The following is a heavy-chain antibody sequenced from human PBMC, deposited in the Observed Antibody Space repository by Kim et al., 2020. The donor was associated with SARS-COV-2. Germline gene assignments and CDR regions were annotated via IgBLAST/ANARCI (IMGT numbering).Heavy chain of an antibody. D-gene: IGHD6-13*01. CDR1: GGSFSGYY. CDR3: ARAAGSSSWYGARNWFVP. J-gene: IGHJ5*02. CDR2: INHRGST. Sequence: SETLSLTCAVYGGSFSGYYWSWIHQPPGKGLEWIGEINHRGSTNYNPSLKSRVTISVDTSKNQFSLKLSSVTAADTAVYYCARAAGSSSWYGARNWFVPWGQGTLVTVSS. V-gene: IGHV4-34*01.